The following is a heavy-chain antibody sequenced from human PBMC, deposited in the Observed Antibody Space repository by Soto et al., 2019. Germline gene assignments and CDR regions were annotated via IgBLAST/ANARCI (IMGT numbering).Heavy chain of an antibody. Sequence: VQSGAEVKKPGASVKVSCKASGDTFISSGINWVRQAPGQGLEWMGWISGYKGDTNYAQKFQGRVTLTTDTSTSTAYMELRSLTPGDTAIYYCARIEYCSGGNCYSAFDIWGQGTLVTVSS. CDR3: ARIEYCSGGNCYSAFDI. J-gene: IGHJ3*02. CDR1: GDTFISSG. CDR2: ISGYKGDT. V-gene: IGHV1-18*01. D-gene: IGHD2-15*01.